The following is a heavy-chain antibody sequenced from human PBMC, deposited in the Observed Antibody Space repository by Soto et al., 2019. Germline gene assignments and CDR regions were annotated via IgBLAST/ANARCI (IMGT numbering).Heavy chain of an antibody. V-gene: IGHV1-18*01. J-gene: IGHJ6*02. CDR1: GYTFTSYG. CDR3: ARGGYYYSSGSRNYYYYGMNV. CDR2: ISAYDGNT. Sequence: ASVKVSCKASGYTFTSYGIDWVRQAPGQGLEWLGWISAYDGNTRYAQILQGRVSLTTDTSTSTAYMELTSPTSDDTAMYFCARGGYYYSSGSRNYYYYGMNVWGQGTPVTVSS. D-gene: IGHD3-22*01.